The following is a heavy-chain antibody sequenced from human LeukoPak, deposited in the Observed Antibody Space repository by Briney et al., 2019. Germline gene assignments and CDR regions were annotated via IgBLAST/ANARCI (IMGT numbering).Heavy chain of an antibody. J-gene: IGHJ6*03. CDR3: AKVGGIVLAVYYYMDV. D-gene: IGHD6-19*01. Sequence: GGSLRLSCAASGFTFSSYAMHWVRQAPGKGLEWVSFISYDGSNKYYADSVKGRFTISTDNSKNTLYVQMNSLRVEDTAVYYCAKVGGIVLAVYYYMDVWGKGTTVTVS. CDR1: GFTFSSYA. V-gene: IGHV3-30*04. CDR2: ISYDGSNK.